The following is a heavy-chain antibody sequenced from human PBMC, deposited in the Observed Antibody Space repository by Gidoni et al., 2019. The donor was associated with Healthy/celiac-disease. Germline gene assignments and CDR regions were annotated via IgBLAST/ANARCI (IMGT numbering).Heavy chain of an antibody. CDR2: IVPSDSYT. V-gene: IGHV5-10-1*03. D-gene: IGHD3-22*01. CDR3: ARHRRDYYDSSGYYEGGWFDP. Sequence: EVQLVQSGAEVKKPGESLRIPCKGSGYSFTSYWISWVRKMPGKGLAWLGRIVPSDSYTNYSPSFQGHVTSSADKSISTAYLQWSSLKASDTAMYYCARHRRDYYDSSGYYEGGWFDPWGQGTLVTVSS. CDR1: GYSFTSYW. J-gene: IGHJ5*02.